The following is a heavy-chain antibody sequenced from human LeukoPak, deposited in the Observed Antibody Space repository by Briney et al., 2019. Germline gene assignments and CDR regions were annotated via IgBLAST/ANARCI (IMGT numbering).Heavy chain of an antibody. CDR3: ARGVAANGRRLDP. CDR1: GYSFTDYY. D-gene: IGHD2-15*01. V-gene: IGHV1-2*02. CDR2: ISPKSGGT. J-gene: IGHJ5*02. Sequence: ASVKVSCKTSGYSFTDYYIHWVRQAPGQGFEWLGWISPKSGGTNYAQKFQDSVSLTRDTSIDTACMELTSLRLDDTAIYYCARGVAANGRRLDPWGQGTLITVSS.